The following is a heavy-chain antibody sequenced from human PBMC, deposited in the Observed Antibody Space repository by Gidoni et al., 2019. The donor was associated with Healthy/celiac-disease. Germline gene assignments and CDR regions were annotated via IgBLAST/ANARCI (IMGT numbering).Heavy chain of an antibody. CDR3: ARDLTYCSGGSCYHHYYYGMDV. Sequence: QVQLVESGGGVVQPGRSLRLSCAASGFTFSSYAMHWVRQAPGKGLEWVAVISYDGSNKYYADSVKGRFTISRDNSKNTLYLQMNSLRAEDTAVYYCARDLTYCSGGSCYHHYYYGMDVWGQGTTVTVSS. D-gene: IGHD2-15*01. V-gene: IGHV3-30-3*01. J-gene: IGHJ6*02. CDR2: ISYDGSNK. CDR1: GFTFSSYA.